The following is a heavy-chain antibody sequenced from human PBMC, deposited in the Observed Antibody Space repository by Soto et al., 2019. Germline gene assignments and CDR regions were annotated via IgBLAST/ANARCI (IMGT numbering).Heavy chain of an antibody. Sequence: QVQLQQWGAGLLKPSETLSLTCAVYGGSFSGYYWTWIRQPPGPGLEWIGEINHSGSTNYNPSLKSRVTIPVDTSKNQLSLKLTSVTAADTDVYYCARDKITGLFDYWGQGTLVTVSS. V-gene: IGHV4-34*01. D-gene: IGHD2-8*02. CDR3: ARDKITGLFDY. J-gene: IGHJ4*02. CDR1: GGSFSGYY. CDR2: INHSGST.